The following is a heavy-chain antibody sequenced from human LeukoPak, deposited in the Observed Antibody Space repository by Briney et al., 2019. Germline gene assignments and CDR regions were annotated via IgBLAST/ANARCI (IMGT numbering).Heavy chain of an antibody. CDR3: ARGSTEVLY. D-gene: IGHD1-14*01. CDR2: MYPNTGST. CDR1: GYTFTTYD. V-gene: IGHV1-8*01. J-gene: IGHJ4*02. Sequence: ASVKVSCKASGYTFTTYDINWVRQAPGQGLEWMGWMYPNTGSTGYAQKFQGRVTMTANTSISTVYMELSSLRSEDTAIYYCARGSTEVLYWGQGTLITVSS.